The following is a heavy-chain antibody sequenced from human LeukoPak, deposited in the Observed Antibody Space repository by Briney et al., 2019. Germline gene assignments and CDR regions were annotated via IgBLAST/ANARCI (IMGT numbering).Heavy chain of an antibody. CDR3: ARDYHPYYDFWSGYLYYYYYYMDV. CDR2: ISAYNGNT. V-gene: IGHV1-18*01. J-gene: IGHJ6*03. D-gene: IGHD3-3*01. CDR1: GYTFTSYG. Sequence: ASVTVSFKASGYTFTSYGISWVRQAPGQGLAWMGWISAYNGNTNYAQKLQGRVTMTTDTSTSTAHMELKSLRSDDTAVYYCARDYHPYYDFWSGYLYYYYYYMDVWGKGTTVTVSS.